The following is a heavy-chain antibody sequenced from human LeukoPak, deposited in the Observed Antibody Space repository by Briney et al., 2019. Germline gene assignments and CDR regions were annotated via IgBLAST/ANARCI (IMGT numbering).Heavy chain of an antibody. Sequence: GGSLRLSCAASGFTFSSYWMSWVRQAPGKGLEWVANIKQDGSEKHYVDSVKGRFTISGDNAKNSLYLQMNSLRAEDTAVYYCASESVFGVVPGAYYMDVWGKGTTVTVSS. D-gene: IGHD3-3*01. CDR3: ASESVFGVVPGAYYMDV. CDR1: GFTFSSYW. V-gene: IGHV3-7*01. J-gene: IGHJ6*03. CDR2: IKQDGSEK.